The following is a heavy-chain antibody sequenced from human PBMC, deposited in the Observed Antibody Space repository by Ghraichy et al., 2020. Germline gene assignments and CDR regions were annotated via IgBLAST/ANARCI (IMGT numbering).Heavy chain of an antibody. D-gene: IGHD2/OR15-2a*01. V-gene: IGHV3-20*04. J-gene: IGHJ4*02. Sequence: GGSLRLSCEASGFTFGDYAMTWVRQGPGKGLEWLASINWNGRSPGFSDSVKGRFNISRDNVKNHLYLQMTSLSVEDAALYYCVRETTERRGFYGIDSWGQGTLVTVSS. CDR3: VRETTERRGFYGIDS. CDR2: INWNGRSP. CDR1: GFTFGDYA.